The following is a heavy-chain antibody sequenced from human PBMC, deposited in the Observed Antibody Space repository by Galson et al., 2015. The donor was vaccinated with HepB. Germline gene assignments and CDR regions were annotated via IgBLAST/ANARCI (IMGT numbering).Heavy chain of an antibody. V-gene: IGHV3-30-3*01. Sequence: SLRLSCAASGFTFSSYAMHWVRQAPGKGLEWVAVISYDGSNKYYADSVKGRFTIPRDNSKNTLYLQMNTLRAEDTAVYYCARLTGYSSSWHVWGLDYGMDVWVQGTPVTVSS. CDR2: ISYDGSNK. J-gene: IGHJ6*02. CDR1: GFTFSSYA. CDR3: ARLTGYSSSWHVWGLDYGMDV. D-gene: IGHD6-13*01.